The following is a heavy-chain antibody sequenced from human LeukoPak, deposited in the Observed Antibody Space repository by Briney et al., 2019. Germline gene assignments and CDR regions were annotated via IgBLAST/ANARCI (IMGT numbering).Heavy chain of an antibody. CDR1: GFTFSNYG. D-gene: IGHD6-19*01. CDR3: AKDTGEWLVPGPLVY. V-gene: IGHV3-30*02. CDR2: IRYDGSTK. J-gene: IGHJ4*02. Sequence: PGGSLRLSCAASGFTFSNYGMHWVRQAPGKGLEWVAFIRYDGSTKYYADSVKGRFTISRDNSKYTLYLQMNSLRAEDTAVYYCAKDTGEWLVPGPLVYWGQGTLVTVSS.